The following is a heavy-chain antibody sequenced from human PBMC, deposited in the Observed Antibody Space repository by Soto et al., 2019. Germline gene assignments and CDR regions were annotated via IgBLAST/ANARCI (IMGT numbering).Heavy chain of an antibody. CDR2: ISGSGGST. D-gene: IGHD6-13*01. CDR1: GFTFSSYS. J-gene: IGHJ4*02. V-gene: IGHV3-23*01. CDR3: AKGRRRIAAAGPFDY. Sequence: PGGSLRLSCAASGFTFSSYSMSWVRQAPGKGLEWVSAISGSGGSTYYADSVKGRFTISRDNSKNTLYLQMNSLRAEDTAVYYCAKGRRRIAAAGPFDYWGQGTLVTVSS.